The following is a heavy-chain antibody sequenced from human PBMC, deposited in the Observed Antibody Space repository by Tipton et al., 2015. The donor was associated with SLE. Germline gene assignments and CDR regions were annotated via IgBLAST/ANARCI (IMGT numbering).Heavy chain of an antibody. CDR2: IYTSGST. Sequence: TLSLTCTVSGGSISSGSYYWSWIRQPAGKGLEWIGYIYTSGSTNYNPSLKSRVTISVDTSKNQFSLKLSSVTAADTAVYYCAKDRGYDFWSGLDAFDIWGQGTMVTVSS. CDR3: AKDRGYDFWSGLDAFDI. D-gene: IGHD3-3*01. CDR1: GGSISSGSYY. V-gene: IGHV4-61*09. J-gene: IGHJ3*02.